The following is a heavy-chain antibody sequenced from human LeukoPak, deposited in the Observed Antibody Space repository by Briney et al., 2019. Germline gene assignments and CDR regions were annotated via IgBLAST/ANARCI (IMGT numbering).Heavy chain of an antibody. D-gene: IGHD6-19*01. Sequence: SETLSFTCAACGGSFSGYYWSWIRQPPGKRLEWIGEINNSGSTNYNPSLKSRVTISVDTSKNQFSLKLSSVSAAESAVYYCARPVSGSSGWYYNYWGQGTLVTVSS. CDR1: GGSFSGYY. V-gene: IGHV4-34*01. CDR3: ARPVSGSSGWYYNY. CDR2: INNSGST. J-gene: IGHJ4*02.